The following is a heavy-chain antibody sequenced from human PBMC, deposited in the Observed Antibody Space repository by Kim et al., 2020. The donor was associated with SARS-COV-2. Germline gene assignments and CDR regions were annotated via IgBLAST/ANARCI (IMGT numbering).Heavy chain of an antibody. CDR3: ARLAAAGSPQDY. D-gene: IGHD6-13*01. CDR1: GGSISSYY. J-gene: IGHJ4*02. Sequence: SETLSLTCTVSGGSISSYYWSWIRQPPGKGLEWIGYIYYSGSTNYNPSLKSRVTISVDTSKNQFSLKLSSVTAADTAVYYCARLAAAGSPQDYWGQGTLVTVSS. V-gene: IGHV4-59*01. CDR2: IYYSGST.